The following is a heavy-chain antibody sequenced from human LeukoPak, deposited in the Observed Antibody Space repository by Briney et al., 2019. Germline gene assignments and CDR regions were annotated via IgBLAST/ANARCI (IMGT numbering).Heavy chain of an antibody. J-gene: IGHJ5*02. CDR3: ARVIYASGSYNWFNP. CDR2: ISTYNGNT. D-gene: IGHD3-10*01. V-gene: IGHV1-18*01. CDR1: GYTFTSSG. Sequence: ASVKVSCKASGYTFTSSGISWVRQAPGQGLGWMGWISTYNGNTNYAQNLQGRVTMTTDTSTSTVYMELRSLRSDDTAVYYCARVIYASGSYNWFNPWGQGTLVTVSS.